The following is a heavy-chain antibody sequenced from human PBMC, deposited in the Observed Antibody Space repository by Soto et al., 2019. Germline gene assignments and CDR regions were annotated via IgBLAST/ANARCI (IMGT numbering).Heavy chain of an antibody. CDR2: IYWDDDK. Sequence: QITLKESGPTLVKPTQTLTLTCAFSGFSLSSTGVGVAWIRQPPGKALEWLALIYWDDDKWYSPSVKSRVTISKDTSKNQVVLRMTNMEAVDTATYYCTHISYTSRRRTGFDSWGQGTLVTVSS. CDR1: GFSLSSTGVG. CDR3: THISYTSRRRTGFDS. D-gene: IGHD2-2*01. J-gene: IGHJ5*01. V-gene: IGHV2-5*02.